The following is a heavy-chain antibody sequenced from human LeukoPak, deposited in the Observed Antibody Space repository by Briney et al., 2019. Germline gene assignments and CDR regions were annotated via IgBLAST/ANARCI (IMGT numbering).Heavy chain of an antibody. V-gene: IGHV4-4*07. D-gene: IGHD2-15*01. CDR1: GGSISTYY. J-gene: IGHJ4*02. Sequence: PSETLSLTYSVSGGSISTYYWSWLRQPAGKGLEWIGRIYTSGSTNYNPTLKSRVTMSVDTSKNQFSLRLSSVTAADTAIYYCARGICSGGSCSAPGSFDYWGQGTLVTVSS. CDR2: IYTSGST. CDR3: ARGICSGGSCSAPGSFDY.